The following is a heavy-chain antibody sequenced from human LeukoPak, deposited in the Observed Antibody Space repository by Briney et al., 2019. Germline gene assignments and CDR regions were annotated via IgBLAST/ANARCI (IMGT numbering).Heavy chain of an antibody. V-gene: IGHV3-30*04. J-gene: IGHJ6*04. CDR2: ISYDGRNK. CDR1: GFTFSSYV. CDR3: ARARITLDV. Sequence: GGSLRLSCAASGFTFSSYVIHWVRQAPGKGLEWVAVISYDGRNKYYADSVKGRFTISRDNSKNTLYLQMNSLRAEDTAVYYCARARITLDVWGKGTTVTVSS. D-gene: IGHD3-10*01.